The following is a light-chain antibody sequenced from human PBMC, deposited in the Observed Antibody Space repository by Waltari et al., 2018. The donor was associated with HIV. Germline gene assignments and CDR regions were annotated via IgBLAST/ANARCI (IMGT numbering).Light chain of an antibody. V-gene: IGLV2-8*01. J-gene: IGLJ2*01. CDR3: TSYGGSNNVL. CDR2: EVS. Sequence: QSALTQPPSASGSPGQSVTISCTGTSSDIGAYKYVSWYQQHPGKAPKLIISEVSKRPSGVPDRFSGSKSGNPASLTVSGLQAEDEADYYCTSYGGSNNVLFGGGTKLTVL. CDR1: SSDIGAYKY.